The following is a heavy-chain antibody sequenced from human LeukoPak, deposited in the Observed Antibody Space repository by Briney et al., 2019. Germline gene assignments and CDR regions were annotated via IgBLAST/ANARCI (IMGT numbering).Heavy chain of an antibody. Sequence: GASVKVSCEASGYTFTSYGISWVRQAPGQGLEWMGWISAYNGNTNYAQKLQGRVTMTTDTSTSTAYMELRSLRSDDTAVYYCARDSRPFGNGLYNWFDPWGQGTLVTVSS. CDR1: GYTFTSYG. CDR2: ISAYNGNT. J-gene: IGHJ5*02. V-gene: IGHV1-18*01. CDR3: ARDSRPFGNGLYNWFDP. D-gene: IGHD2/OR15-2a*01.